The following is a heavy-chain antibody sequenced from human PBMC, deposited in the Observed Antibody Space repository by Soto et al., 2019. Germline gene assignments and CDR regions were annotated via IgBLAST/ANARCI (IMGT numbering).Heavy chain of an antibody. Sequence: QPGGSLRLSCAASGLTFSSYAMSWVRQAPGKGLEWVSAISGSGGSTYYADSVKGRFTISRDNSKNTLYLQMNSLRAGDTAVYYCAKDSSSFAGYNSSPYFDYWGQGTLVTVSS. J-gene: IGHJ4*02. CDR3: AKDSSSFAGYNSSPYFDY. CDR1: GLTFSSYA. V-gene: IGHV3-23*01. CDR2: ISGSGGST. D-gene: IGHD6-13*01.